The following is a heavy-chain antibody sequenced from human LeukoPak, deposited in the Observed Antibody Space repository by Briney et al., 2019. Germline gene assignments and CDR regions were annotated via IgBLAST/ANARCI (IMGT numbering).Heavy chain of an antibody. CDR2: IWYDGSNK. J-gene: IGHJ4*02. CDR3: ASHYDIDY. CDR1: GFTFSSYG. V-gene: IGHV3-33*03. Sequence: GGSLRLSCAASGFTFSSYGMHWVRQAPGKGLEWVAVIWYDGSNKYYADSMKGRFTVSRDNAKNSLYLQMNSLKAEDTAVYFCASHYDIDYWGQGTLVTVSS. D-gene: IGHD3-9*01.